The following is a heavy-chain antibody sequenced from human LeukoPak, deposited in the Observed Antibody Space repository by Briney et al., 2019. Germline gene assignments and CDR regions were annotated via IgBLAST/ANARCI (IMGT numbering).Heavy chain of an antibody. Sequence: SETLSLTCTVSGGSISPYYWTWSRQPPEKGLEWIGYVHYSGSTKYNPSLKSRVTISLDTSKNQFSLRLSTVSAADTAVYYCARHYKSTRTTFFDYWGQGTLVTVSS. CDR3: ARHYKSTRTTFFDY. CDR2: VHYSGST. CDR1: GGSISPYY. V-gene: IGHV4-59*08. J-gene: IGHJ4*02. D-gene: IGHD4-11*01.